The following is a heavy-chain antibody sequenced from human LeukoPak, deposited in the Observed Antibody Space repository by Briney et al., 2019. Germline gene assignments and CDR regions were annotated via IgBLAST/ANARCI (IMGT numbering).Heavy chain of an antibody. J-gene: IGHJ4*02. CDR1: GFALINYN. Sequence: AGGSLRLSCVASGFALINYNMIWVRQAPGKEPEWISILNPTATSMMYADSLKGRFSVSRDNAKNTFFLHMNRLTVEDTAMYYCARDRGWIRDYWGRGTPVTVSS. V-gene: IGHV3-11*01. CDR2: LNPTATSM. CDR3: ARDRGWIRDY. D-gene: IGHD2-2*03.